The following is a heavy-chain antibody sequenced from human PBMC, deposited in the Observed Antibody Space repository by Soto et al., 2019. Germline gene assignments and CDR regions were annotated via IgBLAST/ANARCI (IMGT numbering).Heavy chain of an antibody. Sequence: ASVKVSCKTSGYPFTDYFIHWVRQAPGQGLEWMGIISLYHHSTSYAQKFQGRLTVTADTSTTTVYMDLSSLTSEDSAVYWCARELYSCGGDCPYYMDYWGQGPWSPSPQ. V-gene: IGHV1-46*01. D-gene: IGHD2-21*02. CDR1: GYPFTDYF. J-gene: IGHJ4*02. CDR2: ISLYHHST. CDR3: ARELYSCGGDCPYYMDY.